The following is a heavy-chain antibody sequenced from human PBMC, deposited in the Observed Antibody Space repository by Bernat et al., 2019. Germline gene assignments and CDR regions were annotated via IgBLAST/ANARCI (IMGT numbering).Heavy chain of an antibody. V-gene: IGHV3-21*01. CDR3: ARNYDVLSGYYNAFDI. J-gene: IGHJ3*02. CDR1: GFTFSSYS. CDR2: ISSSSTYI. D-gene: IGHD3-9*01. Sequence: EVQLVESGGGLVRPGGSLRLSCAASGFTFSSYSMNWVRQAPGEGLEWVSSISSSSTYIYYAESVMGRFTISRDNAKNSLYLQMSSLRAEDTAVYYCARNYDVLSGYYNAFDIWGQGTMVTISS.